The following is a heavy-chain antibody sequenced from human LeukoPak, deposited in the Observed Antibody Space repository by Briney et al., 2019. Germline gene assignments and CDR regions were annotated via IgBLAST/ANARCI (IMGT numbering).Heavy chain of an antibody. D-gene: IGHD5-24*01. CDR1: GYIFTTYN. CDR3: ARSHNVYFDY. CDR2: ISTSTGDT. Sequence: ASVKVSCKPSGYIFTTYNLHWVRQAPGQGLEWMGWISTSTGDTDYARNLRGRATMSTDASTGTAYMELRRPRSDDTAVYYCARSHNVYFDYWGQGTLLTVTT. J-gene: IGHJ4*02. V-gene: IGHV1-18*04.